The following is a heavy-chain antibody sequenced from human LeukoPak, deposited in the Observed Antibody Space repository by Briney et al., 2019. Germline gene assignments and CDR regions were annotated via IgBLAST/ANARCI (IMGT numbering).Heavy chain of an antibody. CDR2: IYHSGST. J-gene: IGHJ5*02. V-gene: IGHV4-38-2*02. CDR1: GYSISSGYY. CDR3: ARLSEIYDSSSPGFDP. Sequence: SETLSLTCTVSGYSISSGYYWGWIRQPPGKGLEWIGSIYHSGSTYYNPSLKSRVTISVDTSKNQFSLKLSSVTAADTAVYYCARLSEIYDSSSPGFDPWGQGTLVTVSS. D-gene: IGHD3-22*01.